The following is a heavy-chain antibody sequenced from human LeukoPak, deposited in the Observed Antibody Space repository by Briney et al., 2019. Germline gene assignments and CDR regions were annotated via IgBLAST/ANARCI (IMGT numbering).Heavy chain of an antibody. CDR1: GGTFSSYA. Sequence: ASVKVSCKASGGTFSSYAISWVRQAPGQGLEWMGGIIPILGTANYAQKFQGRVTITTDGSTSTAYMELSSLRSEDTAVYYCARDHFQSYYYDSSGYYSWGQGTLVTVSS. D-gene: IGHD3-22*01. CDR3: ARDHFQSYYYDSSGYYS. J-gene: IGHJ4*02. CDR2: IIPILGTA. V-gene: IGHV1-69*05.